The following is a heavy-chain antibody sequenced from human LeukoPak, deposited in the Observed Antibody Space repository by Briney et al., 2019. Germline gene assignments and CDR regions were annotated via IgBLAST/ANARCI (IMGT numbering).Heavy chain of an antibody. CDR1: GYSFTSYW. V-gene: IGHV5-51*01. D-gene: IGHD3-10*01. J-gene: IGHJ4*02. CDR3: ARQGYGSGSYYDY. CDR2: IYPGDSDT. Sequence: GESLKISCKGSGYSFTSYWIGWVRQMPGKGLEWMGIIYPGDSDTRYSPSFQGQVTISADKSISTAYLQWSSLQASDTAIYYCARQGYGSGSYYDYWGQGTLVTVSS.